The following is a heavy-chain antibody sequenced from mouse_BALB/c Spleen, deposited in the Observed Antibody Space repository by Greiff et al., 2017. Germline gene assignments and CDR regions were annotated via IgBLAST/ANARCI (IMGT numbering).Heavy chain of an antibody. J-gene: IGHJ3*01. Sequence: VQLQQSGAELVRPGASVTLSCKASGYTFTDYEMHWVKQTPVHGLEWIGAIDPETGGTAYNQKFKGKATLTADKSSSTAYMELRSLTSEDSAVYYWTGYAFAYWGQGSLVTVSA. V-gene: IGHV1-15*01. CDR1: GYTFTDYE. CDR2: IDPETGGT. CDR3: TGYAFAY. D-gene: IGHD2-2*01.